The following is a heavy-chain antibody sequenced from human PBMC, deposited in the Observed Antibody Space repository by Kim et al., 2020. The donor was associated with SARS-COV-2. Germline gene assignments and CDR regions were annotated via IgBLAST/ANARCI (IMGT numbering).Heavy chain of an antibody. J-gene: IGHJ4*02. D-gene: IGHD6-6*01. Sequence: ASVKVSCKASGYTFTSYGISWVRQAPGQGLEWMGWISAYNGNTNYAQKLQGRVTMTTDTSTNTAYMELRSLRSDDTAVYYCARDSPSYSSSPGFDYWGQGTLVTVSS. CDR1: GYTFTSYG. CDR3: ARDSPSYSSSPGFDY. V-gene: IGHV1-18*01. CDR2: ISAYNGNT.